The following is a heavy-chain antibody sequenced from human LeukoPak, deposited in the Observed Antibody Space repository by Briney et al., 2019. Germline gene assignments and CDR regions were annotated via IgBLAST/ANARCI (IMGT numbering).Heavy chain of an antibody. J-gene: IGHJ3*02. CDR2: ISSSSSYI. Sequence: PGGSLRLSCAASGFTFSSYSMNWVRQAPGKGLDGVSSISSSSSYIYYADSVKGRFTISRDNAKNSLYLQMNSLRAEDTAVYYCARVGGSGSYAFDIWGQGTMVTVSS. CDR1: GFTFSSYS. V-gene: IGHV3-21*01. CDR3: ARVGGSGSYAFDI. D-gene: IGHD3-10*01.